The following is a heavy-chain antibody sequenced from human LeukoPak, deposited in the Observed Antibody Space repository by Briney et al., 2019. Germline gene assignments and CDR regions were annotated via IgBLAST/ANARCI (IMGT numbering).Heavy chain of an antibody. V-gene: IGHV1-69*13. CDR1: GGTFSSYA. Sequence: GASVKVSCKASGGTFSSYAISWVRQAPGQGLEWMGGIIPIFGTANYAQKFQGRVTITADESTSTAYMELSSLRSEGTAVYYCARDGLVVVPVAMEYRNWFDPWGQGTLVTVSS. CDR2: IIPIFGTA. CDR3: ARDGLVVVPVAMEYRNWFDP. D-gene: IGHD2-2*01. J-gene: IGHJ5*02.